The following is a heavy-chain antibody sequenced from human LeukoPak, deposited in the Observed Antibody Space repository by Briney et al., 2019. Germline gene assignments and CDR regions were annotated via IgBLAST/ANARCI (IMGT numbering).Heavy chain of an antibody. V-gene: IGHV3-21*01. D-gene: IGHD4-23*01. CDR1: GFTFSSYS. CDR2: ISSSSSYI. CDR3: AGRSVVTMAY. Sequence: PGGSLRLSCAASGFTFSSYSMNWVRQAPGKGLEWVSSISSSSSYIYYADSVKGRFSISRDNARNSLYLQMNSLRAEDTAVYYCAGRSVVTMAYWGQGTLVTVSS. J-gene: IGHJ4*02.